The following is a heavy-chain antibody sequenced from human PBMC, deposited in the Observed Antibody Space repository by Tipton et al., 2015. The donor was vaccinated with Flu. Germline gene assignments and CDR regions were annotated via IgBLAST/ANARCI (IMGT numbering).Heavy chain of an antibody. D-gene: IGHD3-10*01. J-gene: IGHJ4*02. Sequence: LRLSCTVSGGSISSGSYYWSWIRQPAGKGLEWIGNIYYSGSTNYNPSLQSRVTISVDTSRNQFSLNLKSVTAADTAVYYCARDRGRPASLDYWGQGILVTVSS. CDR1: GGSISSGSYY. V-gene: IGHV4-61*10. CDR2: IYYSGST. CDR3: ARDRGRPASLDY.